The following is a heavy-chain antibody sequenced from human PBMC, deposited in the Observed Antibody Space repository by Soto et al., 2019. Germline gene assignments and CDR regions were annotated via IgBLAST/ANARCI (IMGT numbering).Heavy chain of an antibody. CDR3: ARALEQWEPRGGLDY. V-gene: IGHV3-33*01. J-gene: IGHJ4*02. Sequence: QVQLVESGGGVVQPGRSLRLSCAASGFTFSSYGMHWVRQAPGKGLEWVAVIWYDGSNKYYADSVKGRLTISRDNSKNTLYLQMNSLRAEDTAVYYCARALEQWEPRGGLDYWGQGTLVTVSS. CDR1: GFTFSSYG. CDR2: IWYDGSNK. D-gene: IGHD1-26*01.